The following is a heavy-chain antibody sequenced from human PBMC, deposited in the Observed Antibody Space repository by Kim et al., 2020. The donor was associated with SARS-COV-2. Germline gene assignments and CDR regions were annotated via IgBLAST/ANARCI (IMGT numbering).Heavy chain of an antibody. CDR1: GYVFSNYA. D-gene: IGHD1-1*01. CDR3: AIAERTDAEFDF. CDR2: IRIGTGST. V-gene: IGHV1-3*04. Sequence: ASVKVSCKASGYVFSNYAVQWVRQAPGQGLEWIGWIRIGTGSTRYSQRLQGRVTITRDTSASTAYMELSSLRSEDLAVYFCAIAERTDAEFDFLGQGTLV. J-gene: IGHJ4*02.